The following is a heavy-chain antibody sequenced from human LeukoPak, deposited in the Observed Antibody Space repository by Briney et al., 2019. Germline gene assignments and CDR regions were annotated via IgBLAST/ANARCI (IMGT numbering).Heavy chain of an antibody. CDR3: ARSDNGAFDY. CDR2: ITTSSTYT. CDR1: GFSFSSYN. J-gene: IGHJ4*02. D-gene: IGHD1-26*01. Sequence: GGSLRLSCEASGFSFSSYNMDWVRQTPGKGLEWISSITTSSTYTFYADSVKGRFTISRDNARNSLYLQMTNLRAEDTAVYYCARSDNGAFDYWGQGTLVTVSS. V-gene: IGHV3-21*01.